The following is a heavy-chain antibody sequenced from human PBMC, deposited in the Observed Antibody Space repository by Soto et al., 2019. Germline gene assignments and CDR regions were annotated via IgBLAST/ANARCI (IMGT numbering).Heavy chain of an antibody. CDR1: GGIFTNNA. J-gene: IGHJ6*02. Sequence: QVQVVQSGAEVKKPGSSVKVSCKVSGGIFTNNAISWVRQAPGQGLEWLGGVIPLFDTAYYAQRFRGRLKISAEGATTSAYMELSGLTSAAPAVYFCATGGHNDGYNFYHGMDVWGQGTTVTVS. V-gene: IGHV1-69*01. CDR3: ATGGHNDGYNFYHGMDV. D-gene: IGHD5-18*01. CDR2: VIPLFDTA.